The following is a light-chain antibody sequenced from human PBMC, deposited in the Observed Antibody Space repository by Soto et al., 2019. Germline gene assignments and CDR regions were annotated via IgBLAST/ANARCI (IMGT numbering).Light chain of an antibody. CDR1: QSLLHSNGYYY. CDR2: LGS. V-gene: IGKV2-28*01. J-gene: IGKJ3*01. Sequence: EIVMTQSPLSLPVTPGEPASISCRSSQSLLHSNGYYYLDWYLQKPGQSPQLLIYLGSNRASGVPDRFSGSGSGTDFTLKISTVEAEDVGVYYCIQPLQTPITIGPGTKVDIK. CDR3: IQPLQTPIT.